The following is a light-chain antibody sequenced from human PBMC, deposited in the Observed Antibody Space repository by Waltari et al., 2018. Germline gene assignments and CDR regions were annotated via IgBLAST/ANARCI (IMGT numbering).Light chain of an antibody. CDR2: DAS. J-gene: IGKJ4*01. CDR1: QSLSTY. V-gene: IGKV3-11*01. CDR3: QQRSSWPLT. Sequence: EIVLTMSPAILSLSPGESAHLSCRASQSLSTYLGWYQQKPGQAPRLLIYDASNRATGISARFSGSGSGTDFTLTISSLEPEDFAVYYCQQRSSWPLTFGEGTKVEIK.